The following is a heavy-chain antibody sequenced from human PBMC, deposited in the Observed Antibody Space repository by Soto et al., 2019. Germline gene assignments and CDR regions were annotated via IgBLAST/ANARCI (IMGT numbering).Heavy chain of an antibody. CDR3: ARDSTVHDFWSGYARDGYYYGMDV. V-gene: IGHV1-18*01. D-gene: IGHD3-3*01. J-gene: IGHJ6*02. CDR2: ISAYNGNT. CDR1: GYTFTSYG. Sequence: GASVKVSCKASGYTFTSYGISWVRQAPGQGLEWMGWISAYNGNTNYAQKLQGRVTMTTDTSTSTAYMELRSLRSDDTAVYYCARDSTVHDFWSGYARDGYYYGMDVWGQGTTVTVSS.